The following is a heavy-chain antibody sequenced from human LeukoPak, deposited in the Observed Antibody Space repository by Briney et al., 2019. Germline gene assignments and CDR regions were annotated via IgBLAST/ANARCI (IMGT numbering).Heavy chain of an antibody. CDR2: INHSGST. CDR3: ATLMVVADY. Sequence: SETLSLTCAVYGGSFSGYYWSWIRQPPGKGLEWIGEINHSGSTNYNPSLKSRVTISVDTSKNQFPLKLSSVTAADTAVYYCATLMVVADYWGQGTLVTVSS. J-gene: IGHJ4*02. V-gene: IGHV4-34*01. CDR1: GGSFSGYY. D-gene: IGHD2-15*01.